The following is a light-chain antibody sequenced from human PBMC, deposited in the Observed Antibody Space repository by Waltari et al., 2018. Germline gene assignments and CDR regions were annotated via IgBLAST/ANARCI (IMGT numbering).Light chain of an antibody. CDR1: SSNIGDNY. V-gene: IGLV1-51*01. CDR2: DNK. CDR3: GTWDNSLSVVV. Sequence: QSVLTQPPSVSAAPGQKVPISCSGSSSNIGDNYVSWYLQLPGTAPKLLIYDNKRRPAWRPGGLTGSKSGTSATLGITGLQTGDEADYYCGTWDNSLSVVVFGGGTKLTV. J-gene: IGLJ2*01.